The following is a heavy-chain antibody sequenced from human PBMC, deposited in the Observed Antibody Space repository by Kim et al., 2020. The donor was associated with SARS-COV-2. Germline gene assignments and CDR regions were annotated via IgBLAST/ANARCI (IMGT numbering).Heavy chain of an antibody. Sequence: NYNPSLKRRVTMSVDTSKNKFSLKLSSVTAADTAVYYCAGTYSSYRGVDYWGQGTLVTVSS. CDR3: AGTYSSYRGVDY. D-gene: IGHD6-6*01. J-gene: IGHJ4*02. V-gene: IGHV4-4*07.